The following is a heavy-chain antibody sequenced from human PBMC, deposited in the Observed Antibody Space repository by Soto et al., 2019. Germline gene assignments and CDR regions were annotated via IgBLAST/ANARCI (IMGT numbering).Heavy chain of an antibody. CDR2: VTWNSSSL. CDR1: GFTFYDYA. J-gene: IGHJ4*02. Sequence: GGSLRLSCAGFGFTFYDYAMHWVRQAPGKGLEWVSGVTWNSSSLGYADSVKGRFTISRDNAKNSLHLQMNSLGVDDTALYYCVKGATRTSLLDSWGQGALVTVSS. CDR3: VKGATRTSLLDS. V-gene: IGHV3-9*01. D-gene: IGHD2-2*01.